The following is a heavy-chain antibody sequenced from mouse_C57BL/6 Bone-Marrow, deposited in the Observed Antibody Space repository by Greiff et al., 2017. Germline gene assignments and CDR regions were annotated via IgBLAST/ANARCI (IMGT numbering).Heavy chain of an antibody. CDR3: ARLPNYYGSSYFDY. J-gene: IGHJ2*01. CDR1: GFTFSDYG. Sequence: EVQRVESGGGLVQPGGSLKLSCAASGFTFSDYGMVWVRQAPRKGPEWVAFISNLAYSIYYADTVTGRVTISRENAKNTLYLEMSSLRSEDTAMYYCARLPNYYGSSYFDYWGQGTTLTVSS. D-gene: IGHD1-1*01. CDR2: ISNLAYSI. V-gene: IGHV5-15*01.